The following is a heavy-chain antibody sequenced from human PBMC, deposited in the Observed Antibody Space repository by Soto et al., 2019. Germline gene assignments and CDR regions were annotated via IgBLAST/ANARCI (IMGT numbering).Heavy chain of an antibody. Sequence: SETLSLTCAVSGYSISSGYYWGWIRQPPGKGLEWIGSIYHSGSTYYNPSLKSRVTISVDTSKNQFSLKLSSVTAADTAVYYCARVSGSGWPFFDYWGQGTLVTVSS. CDR3: ARVSGSGWPFFDY. CDR1: GYSISSGYY. D-gene: IGHD6-19*01. CDR2: IYHSGST. J-gene: IGHJ4*02. V-gene: IGHV4-38-2*01.